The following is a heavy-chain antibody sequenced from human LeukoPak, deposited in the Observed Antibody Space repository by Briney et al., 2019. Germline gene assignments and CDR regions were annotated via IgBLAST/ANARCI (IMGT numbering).Heavy chain of an antibody. CDR3: ARIVGAPNWFDP. CDR1: GGSISSSSYY. V-gene: IGHV4-39*07. Sequence: SETLSLTCTVSGGSISSSSYYWGWIPQPPGKGLEGIGSIYYSGSTYYNPSLKSRVTISVDTSKNQFSLKLSSVTAADTAVYYCARIVGAPNWFDPWGQGTLVTVSS. J-gene: IGHJ5*02. CDR2: IYYSGST. D-gene: IGHD1-26*01.